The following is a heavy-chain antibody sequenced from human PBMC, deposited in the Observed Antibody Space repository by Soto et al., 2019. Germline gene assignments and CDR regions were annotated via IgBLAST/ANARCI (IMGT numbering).Heavy chain of an antibody. CDR3: AADTGVDYYDIAAFDI. V-gene: IGHV1-58*01. Sequence: ASVKVSCKASGFTFTSSAVQWVRQARGQRLEWIGWIVVGSGNTNYEQKFQERVTITSDMSTSTAYMELSSLRSEDTAEYYCAADTGVDYYDIAAFDIWGQGTMVTVSS. D-gene: IGHD3-22*01. CDR1: GFTFTSSA. CDR2: IVVGSGNT. J-gene: IGHJ3*02.